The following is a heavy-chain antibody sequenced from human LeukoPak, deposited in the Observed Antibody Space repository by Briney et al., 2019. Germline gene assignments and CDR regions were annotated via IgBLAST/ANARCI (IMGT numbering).Heavy chain of an antibody. Sequence: GGSLRLSCAASGFTFDDYAMHWVRQAPGKGLEWVSGMSWNSGSIGYADSVKGRFTISRDNAKSSLYLQMNSLRAEDTALYYCAINSGHYGSGPFDYWGQGALVTVSS. V-gene: IGHV3-9*01. D-gene: IGHD3-10*01. CDR1: GFTFDDYA. J-gene: IGHJ4*02. CDR2: MSWNSGSI. CDR3: AINSGHYGSGPFDY.